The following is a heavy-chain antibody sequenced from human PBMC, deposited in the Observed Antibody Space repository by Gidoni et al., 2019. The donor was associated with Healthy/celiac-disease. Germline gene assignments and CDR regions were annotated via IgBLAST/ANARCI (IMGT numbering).Heavy chain of an antibody. CDR3: ARWYSSSSAY. CDR2: ISSSSSTI. Sequence: EVQLVESGGGLVQPGGSLRLSCADSGFTFSSYSMNWVRQAPWKGLEWVSYISSSSSTIYYADSVKGRFTIARDNAKNALYLQMNGLRDEDTAVYYCARWYSSSSAYWGQGTLVTVSS. CDR1: GFTFSSYS. J-gene: IGHJ4*02. V-gene: IGHV3-48*02. D-gene: IGHD6-6*01.